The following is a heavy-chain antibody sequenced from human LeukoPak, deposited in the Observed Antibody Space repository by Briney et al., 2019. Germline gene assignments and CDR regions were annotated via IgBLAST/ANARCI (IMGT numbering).Heavy chain of an antibody. Sequence: SGVTTFYADSVKGRFTISRDNSRSTLYLQVNSLRADDTAVYYCARGLILAQYYYYYGMDVWGQGTTVTVSS. J-gene: IGHJ6*02. V-gene: IGHV3-53*01. CDR3: ARGLILAQYYYYYGMDV. CDR2: SGVTT. D-gene: IGHD3-3*02.